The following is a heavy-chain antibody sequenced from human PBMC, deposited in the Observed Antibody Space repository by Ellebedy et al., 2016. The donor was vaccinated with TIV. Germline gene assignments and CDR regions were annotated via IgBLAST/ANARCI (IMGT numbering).Heavy chain of an antibody. CDR3: ARGHCTGGRCLWRGVDY. Sequence: MPSETLSLTCSVSGGSISDNDYYWSWIRQPPGKGLEWIGYIYYSGTTYYNPSLKSRVIISVDTSKNQFSLELSSVTAADTAMYYCARGHCTGGRCLWRGVDYWGQGTLVTVSS. V-gene: IGHV4-30-4*01. J-gene: IGHJ4*02. CDR2: IYYSGTT. D-gene: IGHD2-15*01. CDR1: GGSISDNDYY.